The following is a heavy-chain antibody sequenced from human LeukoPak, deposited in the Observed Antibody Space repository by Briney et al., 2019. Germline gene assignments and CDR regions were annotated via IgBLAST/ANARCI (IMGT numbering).Heavy chain of an antibody. V-gene: IGHV3-21*04. J-gene: IGHJ4*02. CDR1: GFTFSSYS. Sequence: GGSLRLSCAASGFTFSSYSMNWARQAPGKGLEWVSSISSSSSYIYYADSVRGRFTISRDNSKNTLYLQMNSLRAEDTAVYYCAKDRLYYYGSGSRKSQPFDYWGQGTLVTVSS. CDR2: ISSSSSYI. D-gene: IGHD3-10*01. CDR3: AKDRLYYYGSGSRKSQPFDY.